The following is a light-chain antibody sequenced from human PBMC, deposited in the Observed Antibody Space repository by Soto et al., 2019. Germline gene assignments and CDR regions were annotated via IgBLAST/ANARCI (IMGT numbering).Light chain of an antibody. CDR3: QHYDRSPYT. Sequence: EVVLTQSPGTLSLSPGERVTLSCRASQSISTKFLAWYQQQPGQPPRLLIYASSTRAAGVPDRFGGSGSGTDFTLTISRLEPEDVAVYFCQHYDRSPYTFGQGTKVELK. CDR1: QSISTKF. J-gene: IGKJ2*01. V-gene: IGKV3-20*01. CDR2: ASS.